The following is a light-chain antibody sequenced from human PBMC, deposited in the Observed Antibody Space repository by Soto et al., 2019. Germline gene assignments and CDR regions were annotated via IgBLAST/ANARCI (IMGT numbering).Light chain of an antibody. CDR3: GTWDNSLRTGWV. Sequence: QSVLTQPPSMSAAPGQTVTISCSGGSSNIGNHYVSWYQQVPGTAPKLLIYDNDNRPSGIPDRFSGSKSGTSATLAITGLQTGDEGDYYCGTWDNSLRTGWVFGGGTKLTVL. V-gene: IGLV1-51*01. CDR2: DND. CDR1: SSNIGNHY. J-gene: IGLJ3*02.